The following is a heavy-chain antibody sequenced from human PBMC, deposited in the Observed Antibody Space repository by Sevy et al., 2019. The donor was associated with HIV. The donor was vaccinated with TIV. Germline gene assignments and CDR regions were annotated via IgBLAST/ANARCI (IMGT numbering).Heavy chain of an antibody. J-gene: IGHJ4*02. V-gene: IGHV3-21*01. CDR3: ARGRGDPRADCFDY. D-gene: IGHD2-21*02. CDR1: GFTFNIYS. CDR2: ISGSSSYI. Sequence: EGSLRLSCAASGFTFNIYSMNWVRQAPGKGLEWVSSISGSSSYIFYADSLKGRFTISRDNAKNSLYLQMNSLRAEDTAVYYCARGRGDPRADCFDYWGQGTLVTVSS.